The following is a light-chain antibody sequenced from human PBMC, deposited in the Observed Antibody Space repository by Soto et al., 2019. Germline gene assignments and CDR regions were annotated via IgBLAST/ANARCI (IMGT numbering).Light chain of an antibody. CDR2: DAS. J-gene: IGKJ1*01. CDR1: QTINSW. CDR3: QQYNGYSTWT. Sequence: DIQMTQSPSTLSASVGDRVTITCRASQTINSWLAWYQQKPGKAPKVLIFDASSLKTGVPSRFSGSGSGTEFTPTISNLQPDDFATYYCQQYNGYSTWTFGQGTKVDI. V-gene: IGKV1-5*01.